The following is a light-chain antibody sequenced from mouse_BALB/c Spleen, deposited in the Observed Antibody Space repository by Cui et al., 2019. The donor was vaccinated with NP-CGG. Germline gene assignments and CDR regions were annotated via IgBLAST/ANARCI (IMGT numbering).Light chain of an antibody. J-gene: IGLJ1*01. CDR1: TGAVTTSNY. CDR2: GTN. Sequence: QAVVTQASALTTSPGKTVTLTCRSSTGAVTTSNYANWVQEKPDHLFTGLMGGTNNRAPGVPARFSGSLIGDKAAPTITGAQTEDEAIYFCALWYSDHWVFGGGTKLTVL. V-gene: IGLV1*01. CDR3: ALWYSDHWV.